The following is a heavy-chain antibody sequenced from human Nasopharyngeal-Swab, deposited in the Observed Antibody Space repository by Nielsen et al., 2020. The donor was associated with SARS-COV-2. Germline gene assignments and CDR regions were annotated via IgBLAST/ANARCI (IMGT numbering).Heavy chain of an antibody. CDR2: IRYDGSNK. V-gene: IGHV3-30*02. J-gene: IGHJ4*02. D-gene: IGHD6-19*01. Sequence: SLKIYCPASGFTFSSYGMHWVRQAPGKGLEWVAFIRYDGSNKYYADSVKGRFTISRDNSKNTLYLQMNSLRAEDTALFFCAKDGGGWLTSGWYYFDFWGQGSQVTVSS. CDR3: AKDGGGWLTSGWYYFDF. CDR1: GFTFSSYG.